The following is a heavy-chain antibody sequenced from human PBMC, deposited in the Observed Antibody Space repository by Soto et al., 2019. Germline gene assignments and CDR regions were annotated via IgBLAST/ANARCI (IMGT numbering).Heavy chain of an antibody. Sequence: VASVKVSCKASGYTFTIYYIHWVRQAPGQRLEWMGVINPSGAITTYAQRFQGRVTMTRDTSTSTVYMELSSLRSDDTAVYYRARGCRYSDYYYYYGMDVWGQGTTVTVSS. CDR2: INPSGAIT. CDR3: ARGCRYSDYYYYYGMDV. V-gene: IGHV1-46*01. J-gene: IGHJ6*02. D-gene: IGHD2-15*01. CDR1: GYTFTIYY.